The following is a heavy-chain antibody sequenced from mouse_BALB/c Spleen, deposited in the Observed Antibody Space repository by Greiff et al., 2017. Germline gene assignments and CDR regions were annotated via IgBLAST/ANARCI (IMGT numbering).Heavy chain of an antibody. CDR1: GFTFSSFG. Sequence: DVKLVESGGGLVQPGGSRKLSCAASGFTFSSFGMHWVRQAPEKGLEWVAYISSGSSTIYYADTVKGRFTISRDNPKNTLFLQMTSLRSEDTAMYYCARKGYRSYYYAMDYWGQGTSVTVSS. J-gene: IGHJ4*01. V-gene: IGHV5-17*02. CDR2: ISSGSSTI. CDR3: ARKGYRSYYYAMDY. D-gene: IGHD2-14*01.